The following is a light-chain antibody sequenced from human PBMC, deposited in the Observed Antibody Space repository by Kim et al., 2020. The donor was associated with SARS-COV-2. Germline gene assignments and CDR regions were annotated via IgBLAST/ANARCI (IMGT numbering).Light chain of an antibody. J-gene: IGLJ3*02. Sequence: GQSCSISGTGTSSDLVGYNLVSWYQHHPGKAPKLMVYDVIKRPPGVPDRFSGSKSGNTASLTISGLQAEDEADYYCCSYAPTYTLVFGGGTQLTVL. V-gene: IGLV2-11*01. CDR1: SSDLVGYNL. CDR3: CSYAPTYTLV. CDR2: DVI.